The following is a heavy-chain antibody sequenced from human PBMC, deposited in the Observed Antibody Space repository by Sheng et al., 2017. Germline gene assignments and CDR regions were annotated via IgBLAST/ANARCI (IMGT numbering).Heavy chain of an antibody. CDR3: AREGVGYCTGGVCYKGYYYYYMDV. CDR2: MNPNSGNT. V-gene: IGHV1-8*03. D-gene: IGHD2-8*02. J-gene: IGHJ6*03. Sequence: QVQLVQSGAEVKKPGASVKVSCKASGYTFTSYDINWVRQATGQGLEWMGWMNPNSGNTGYAQKFQGRVTITRNTSISTAYMELSSLRSEDTAVYYCAREGVGYCTGGVCYKGYYYYYMDVWGKGTTVTVSS. CDR1: GYTFTSYD.